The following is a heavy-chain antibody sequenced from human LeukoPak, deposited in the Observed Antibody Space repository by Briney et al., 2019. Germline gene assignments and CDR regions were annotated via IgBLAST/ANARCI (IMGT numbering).Heavy chain of an antibody. D-gene: IGHD3-22*01. Sequence: GGSLRLSCAASGFTFSSYAMNWVRQAPGKGLEWVALISYDGSNKNYADSVKGRFTISRDNSKNTLYLQMNSLRAEDTAVYYCARDYYYDSSGYYYDWGQGTLVTVSS. CDR3: ARDYYYDSSGYYYD. J-gene: IGHJ4*02. V-gene: IGHV3-30-3*01. CDR1: GFTFSSYA. CDR2: ISYDGSNK.